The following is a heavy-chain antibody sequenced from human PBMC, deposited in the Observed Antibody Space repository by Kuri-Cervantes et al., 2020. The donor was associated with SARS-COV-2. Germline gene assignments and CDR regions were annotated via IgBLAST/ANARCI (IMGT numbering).Heavy chain of an antibody. J-gene: IGHJ4*02. V-gene: IGHV1-46*01. CDR1: GYTFTSYY. CDR3: ARARLTKYYYDSSGYWGY. CDR2: INPSGGST. D-gene: IGHD3-22*01. Sequence: CKASGYTFTSYYMHWVRQAPGQGLEWMGIINPSGGSTSYAQKFQGRVTMTRDTSTSTVYMELRSLRSDDTAVYYCARARLTKYYYDSSGYWGYWGQGTLVTVSS.